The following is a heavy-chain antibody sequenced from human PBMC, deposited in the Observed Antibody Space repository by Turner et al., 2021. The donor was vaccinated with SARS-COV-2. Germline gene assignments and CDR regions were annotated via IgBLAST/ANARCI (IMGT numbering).Heavy chain of an antibody. CDR2: INPNSGGT. Sequence: QVQLVQSGAEVKKPGASVKVSCKASGYTFAGYYIHWVRQAPGQGLKWMGWINPNSGGTNYAQRFQGRVTVTGDTSISTAYMELSTLRSDDTAVYYCARSVSWLQSLTVDYWGQGTLVTVSS. CDR1: GYTFAGYY. D-gene: IGHD5-12*01. J-gene: IGHJ4*02. CDR3: ARSVSWLQSLTVDY. V-gene: IGHV1-2*02.